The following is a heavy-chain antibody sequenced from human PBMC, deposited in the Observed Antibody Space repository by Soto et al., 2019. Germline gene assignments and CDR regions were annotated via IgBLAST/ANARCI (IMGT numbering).Heavy chain of an antibody. J-gene: IGHJ6*02. D-gene: IGHD4-4*01. CDR1: GGSISSYY. CDR2: IYTSGST. V-gene: IGHV4-4*07. CDR3: ARDLGGSNLGYYYYYGMDV. Sequence: SETLSLTCAVAGGSISSYYWSWIRQPAGKGLEWIGRIYTSGSTNYNPSLKSRVTMSVDTSKNQFSLKLSSVTAADTAVYYCARDLGGSNLGYYYYYGMDVWGQGTTVT.